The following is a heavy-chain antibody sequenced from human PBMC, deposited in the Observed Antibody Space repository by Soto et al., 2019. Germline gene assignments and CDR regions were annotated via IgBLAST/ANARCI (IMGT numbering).Heavy chain of an antibody. Sequence: GSLRLSCAASGFTFSSYSMNWVRQAPGKGLEWVSSISSSSSYIYYADSVKGRFTISRDNAKNSLYLQMNSLRAEDTAVYYCAREQWLRLLNYYYGMDVWGQGTTVTVSS. D-gene: IGHD5-12*01. CDR2: ISSSSSYI. CDR3: AREQWLRLLNYYYGMDV. CDR1: GFTFSSYS. J-gene: IGHJ6*02. V-gene: IGHV3-21*01.